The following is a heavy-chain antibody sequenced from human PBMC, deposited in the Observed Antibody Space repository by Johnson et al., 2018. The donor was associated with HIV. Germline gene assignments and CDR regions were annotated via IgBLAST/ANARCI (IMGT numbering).Heavy chain of an antibody. Sequence: VQLVESGGGLVQPGGSLRLSCAASGFTLSSYWMHWVRQAPGKGLVWVSRINSDGSSTSYADSVKGRFTISRDNAKNTLYLQMNSLRAEDTALYYCAKDIGGLQWGAFDIWGQGTMVTVSS. CDR1: GFTLSSYW. D-gene: IGHD1-26*01. CDR2: INSDGSST. CDR3: AKDIGGLQWGAFDI. V-gene: IGHV3-74*01. J-gene: IGHJ3*02.